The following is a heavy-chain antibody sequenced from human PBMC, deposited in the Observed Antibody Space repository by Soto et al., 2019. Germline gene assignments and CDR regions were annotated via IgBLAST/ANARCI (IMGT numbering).Heavy chain of an antibody. V-gene: IGHV4-4*07. CDR1: SGTINSYY. CDR3: ARYPPSKAWFDS. CDR2: IYPTGST. Sequence: QVQLQESGPGLVKPSETLALTCTVSSGTINSYYWSWIRQPAGKGLEWIGRIYPTGSTNYNPSPNSRATMSLDTSENQFSLKLSSVTAADTAVYYCARYPPSKAWFDSWGQGTLVTVSS. J-gene: IGHJ5*01. D-gene: IGHD3-3*02.